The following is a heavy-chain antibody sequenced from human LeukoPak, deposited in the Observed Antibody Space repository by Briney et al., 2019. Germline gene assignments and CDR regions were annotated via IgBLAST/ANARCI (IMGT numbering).Heavy chain of an antibody. CDR3: AKDGDYGMDV. Sequence: GGSLRLSCAASGLTVSNNFMDWVRQAPGKGLEWVSTIYSGGATYYSDSVRGRFTISRDSSKNTLYLQMNSLRAEDTAVYYCAKDGDYGMDVWGQGTTVTVSS. CDR1: GLTVSNNF. V-gene: IGHV3-66*01. D-gene: IGHD2-21*01. J-gene: IGHJ6*02. CDR2: IYSGGAT.